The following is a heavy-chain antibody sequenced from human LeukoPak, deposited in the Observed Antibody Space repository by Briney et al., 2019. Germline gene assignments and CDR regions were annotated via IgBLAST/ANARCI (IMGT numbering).Heavy chain of an antibody. V-gene: IGHV3-23*01. J-gene: IGHJ4*02. D-gene: IGHD2-21*01. CDR2: ISGSGDGA. CDR1: GFTFSTYA. Sequence: GGSLRLSCAASGFTFSTYAMSWVRQAPGKGLQWVSLISGSGDGAHYADSVKGRFTIPRDNSKNTVYLQMTNLRAEDTAVYYCAKGYIQLWWFDYWGQGTLVTVSS. CDR3: AKGYIQLWWFDY.